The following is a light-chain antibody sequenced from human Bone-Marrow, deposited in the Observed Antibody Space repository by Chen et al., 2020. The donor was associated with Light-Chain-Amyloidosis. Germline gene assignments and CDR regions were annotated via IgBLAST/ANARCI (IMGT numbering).Light chain of an antibody. Sequence: YELTQPPSVSVSPGQTARITCSGDDLPTKYAYWYQQKPGQAPVLVIHRDTERPSGISERLSGSSSGTTATLTVSGVQAEGEADYHCQSADSSGTYEVIFGGGTRLTVL. CDR2: RDT. V-gene: IGLV3-25*03. CDR3: QSADSSGTYEVI. J-gene: IGLJ2*01. CDR1: DLPTKY.